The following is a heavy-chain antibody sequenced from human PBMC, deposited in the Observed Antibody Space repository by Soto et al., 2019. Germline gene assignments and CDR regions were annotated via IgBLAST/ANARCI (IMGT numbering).Heavy chain of an antibody. CDR2: ISYDGSNK. V-gene: IGHV3-30-3*01. CDR1: GFTFISDA. J-gene: IGHJ4*02. CDR3: ARGSAYSDYDFEY. Sequence: PGGSLRRSCSSSGFTFISDAMQWFGQAPGKGLEWVAVISYDGSNKYYADSVKGRFTISRDKSTNTLYLHMNSLRAEDTAVYYCARGSAYSDYDFEYWGQGTLVTVSS. D-gene: IGHD4-17*01.